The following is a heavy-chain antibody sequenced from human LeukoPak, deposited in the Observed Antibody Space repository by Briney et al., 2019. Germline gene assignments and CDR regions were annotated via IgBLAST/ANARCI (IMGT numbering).Heavy chain of an antibody. Sequence: SETLSLTCTVSGYSISSGYYWGWLRQPPGKGLEWIGSIYHSGSTYYNPSLKSRVTISVDTSKNQFSLKLSSVTAADTAVYYCARADSGSYGYWGQGTLVTVSS. J-gene: IGHJ4*02. CDR1: GYSISSGYY. CDR3: ARADSGSYGY. CDR2: IYHSGST. V-gene: IGHV4-38-2*02. D-gene: IGHD1-26*01.